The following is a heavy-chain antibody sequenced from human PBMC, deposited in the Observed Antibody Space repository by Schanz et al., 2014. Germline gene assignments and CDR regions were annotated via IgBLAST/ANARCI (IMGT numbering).Heavy chain of an antibody. V-gene: IGHV3-74*01. Sequence: VQLVDSGGGLVKPGGSLRLSCAASGFTFSSHWMHWVRQDPGKGLVWVARINSVGSNTDYADSVKGRFTISRDNSKNTLYLQLGSLSAEDTAVYFCARDNRYYLFDYWGQGALVTVSS. D-gene: IGHD3-16*02. CDR2: INSVGSNT. CDR1: GFTFSSHW. CDR3: ARDNRYYLFDY. J-gene: IGHJ4*02.